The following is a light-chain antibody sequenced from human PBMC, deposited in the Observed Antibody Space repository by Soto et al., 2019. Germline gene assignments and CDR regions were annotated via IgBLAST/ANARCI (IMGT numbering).Light chain of an antibody. CDR2: GAS. CDR1: QYIGDF. V-gene: IGKV1-39*01. CDR3: QQSYFLLGT. J-gene: IGKJ1*01. Sequence: DIQMTQSPSSLSASVGDRVTITCRASQYIGDFLNCYQQTPGKPPKFLFFGASNLHIGVPSRFRGSGSWTEFTLTTSNLQREDFATYSCQQSYFLLGTSGRGTKVEI.